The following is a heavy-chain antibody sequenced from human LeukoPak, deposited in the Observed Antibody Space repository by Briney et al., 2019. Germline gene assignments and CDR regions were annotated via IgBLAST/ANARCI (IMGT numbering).Heavy chain of an antibody. J-gene: IGHJ4*02. CDR2: ISGSGDNT. Sequence: GGSLRLSCVASGFTFNNYTMRWVRQAPGKGLEWVSAISGSGDNTYYADSVKGRFTISRDNSKNTLYLQMNSLRVEDTAVYYCTKPDCPSTSCYTLDYWGQGTLVTVSS. D-gene: IGHD2-2*02. CDR3: TKPDCPSTSCYTLDY. CDR1: GFTFNNYT. V-gene: IGHV3-23*01.